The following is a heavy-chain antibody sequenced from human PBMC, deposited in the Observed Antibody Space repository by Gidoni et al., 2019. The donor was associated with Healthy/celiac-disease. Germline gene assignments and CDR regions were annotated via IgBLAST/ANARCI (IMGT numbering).Heavy chain of an antibody. CDR2: IWYDGSKK. V-gene: IGHV3-33*01. CDR1: GFTFSSYG. J-gene: IGHJ6*03. D-gene: IGHD3-10*01. CDR3: ARGRYGDYYYYMDV. Sequence: QVQLVESGGGVVQPGSSLRLSCAAFGFTFSSYGMPWVRQAPGKGLEWVAGIWYDGSKKDYADSVKGRFTISRDNSKNTLYLQMNSLRAEDTAVYYCARGRYGDYYYYMDVWGKGTTVTVSS.